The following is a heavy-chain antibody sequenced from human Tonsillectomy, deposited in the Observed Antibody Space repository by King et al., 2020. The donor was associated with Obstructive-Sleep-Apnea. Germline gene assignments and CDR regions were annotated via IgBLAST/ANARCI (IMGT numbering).Heavy chain of an antibody. V-gene: IGHV3-9*01. CDR2: FSWNSGYI. Sequence: VQLVESGGGLVQPGRSLRLSCAASGFTFDDYAMHWVRQAPGKGLEWVSGFSWNSGYICYADSVKGRFTISRDNAKNSLYLQMNSLRAEDTALYYCAKDIRRYYYESSGYLGTWGQGTLATVSS. D-gene: IGHD3-22*01. CDR1: GFTFDDYA. J-gene: IGHJ5*02. CDR3: AKDIRRYYYESSGYLGT.